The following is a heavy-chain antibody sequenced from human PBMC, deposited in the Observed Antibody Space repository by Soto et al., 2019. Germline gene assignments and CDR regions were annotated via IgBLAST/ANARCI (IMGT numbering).Heavy chain of an antibody. J-gene: IGHJ6*02. V-gene: IGHV3-33*01. CDR3: ASECEDGNTFVGMDV. CDR2: VRYDGHNK. Sequence: QVQLVESGGGVVQPGGSLRLSCAASGFTFSSYDMHWVRQAPGKGLEWVAAVRYDGHNKFYEDSVKGRFTVSRDNCKNTLYMEIGGLDVEDMVVYYCASECEDGNTFVGMDVWGQGTKVTVSS. D-gene: IGHD3-16*01. CDR1: GFTFSSYD.